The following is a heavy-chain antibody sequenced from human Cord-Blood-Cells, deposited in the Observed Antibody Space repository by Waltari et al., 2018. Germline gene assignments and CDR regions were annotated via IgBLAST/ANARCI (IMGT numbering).Heavy chain of an antibody. V-gene: IGHV3-23*01. D-gene: IGHD3-3*01. CDR2: ISGSGGST. CDR3: AKAAGYFWSGYYFDY. Sequence: EVQLLESGGGLVQPGGSLSLSCAASGFPFSSYAMSWVRQAPGKGLEWVSAISGSGGSTYYADSVKGRFTISRDNSKNTLYLQMNSLRAEDTAVYYCAKAAGYFWSGYYFDYWGQGTLVTVSS. CDR1: GFPFSSYA. J-gene: IGHJ4*02.